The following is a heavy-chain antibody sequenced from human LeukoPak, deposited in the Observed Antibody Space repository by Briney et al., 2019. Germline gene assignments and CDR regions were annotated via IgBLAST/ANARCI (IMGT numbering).Heavy chain of an antibody. Sequence: GASVKVSCKASGYTFTSYYMHWVRQAPGQGLEWMGIINPSGGSTSYAQKFQGRVTMTRDTSTSTVYMELSSLRSEDTAVYYCARVPHNTTTKYGMDVWGQGTTVTVSS. CDR1: GYTFTSYY. CDR3: ARVPHNTTTKYGMDV. J-gene: IGHJ6*02. CDR2: INPSGGST. V-gene: IGHV1-46*01. D-gene: IGHD1-26*01.